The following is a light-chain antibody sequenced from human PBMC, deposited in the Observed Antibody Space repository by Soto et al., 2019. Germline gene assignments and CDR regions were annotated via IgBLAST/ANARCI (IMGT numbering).Light chain of an antibody. Sequence: DIQMTQSPSTLSASVGDRVTITCRASQSISSWLAWYQQKPGKAPKLLIYKASSLESGVPSRFSGSGSGTEFTLTISSLHPDDIATYYCQQYNGYSWTFGQGTKVEIK. CDR1: QSISSW. V-gene: IGKV1-5*03. CDR2: KAS. J-gene: IGKJ1*01. CDR3: QQYNGYSWT.